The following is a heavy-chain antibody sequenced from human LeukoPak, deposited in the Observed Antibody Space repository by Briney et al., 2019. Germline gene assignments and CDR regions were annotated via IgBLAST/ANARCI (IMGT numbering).Heavy chain of an antibody. Sequence: SETLSLTCTVSGASIRSNYWSWIRQSPGKGLEWIAYIYHTGSLNYNPSLKSRVTISLDTSKNQFSLRLTSVTAADTAVYYCARVGQLYYYDSSGPYYFDYWGQGTLVTVSS. CDR2: IYHTGSL. J-gene: IGHJ4*02. CDR1: GASIRSNY. D-gene: IGHD3-22*01. V-gene: IGHV4-59*01. CDR3: ARVGQLYYYDSSGPYYFDY.